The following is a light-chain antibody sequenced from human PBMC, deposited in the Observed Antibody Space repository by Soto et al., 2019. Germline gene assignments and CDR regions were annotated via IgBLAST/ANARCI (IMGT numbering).Light chain of an antibody. CDR2: AAS. CDR3: QQHGSSLTWT. CDR1: QSVISKY. V-gene: IGKV3-20*01. J-gene: IGKJ1*01. Sequence: EVVLTQSPGTVSLSPGERVTLSCRASQSVISKYLAWYQQRPGQAPRLLIYAASSRATGIPDRFSGSGSGTDFTLSISSLEPEDFAVYYCQQHGSSLTWTFGQGTKVEMK.